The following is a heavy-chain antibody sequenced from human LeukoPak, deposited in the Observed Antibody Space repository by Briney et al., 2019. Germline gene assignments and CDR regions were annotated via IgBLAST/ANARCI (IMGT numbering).Heavy chain of an antibody. V-gene: IGHV3-21*01. J-gene: IGHJ4*02. D-gene: IGHD2-2*01. CDR2: ITGSTNYI. CDR1: GFPLSGYS. CDR3: ARVGYCSSSTCRNYFDY. Sequence: GGSLGLSCAASGFPLSGYSMNWVRQAPGKGLEWVSSITGSTNYIYYADSVKGRFTISRDNAKNSLYLQMNSLRAEDTAVYYCARVGYCSSSTCRNYFDYWGQGTLVTVSS.